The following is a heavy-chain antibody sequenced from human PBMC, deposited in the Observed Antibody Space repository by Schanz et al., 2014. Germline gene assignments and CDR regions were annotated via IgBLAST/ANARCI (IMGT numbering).Heavy chain of an antibody. CDR2: ISGSGGST. CDR3: ARWFLIRGVILDS. J-gene: IGHJ4*02. CDR1: GFTFSSYA. V-gene: IGHV3-23*04. Sequence: VQLVESGGGVVQPGRSLRLSCAASGFTFSSYALHWVRQAPGKGLEWVSAISGSGGSTYYADSVKGRFTISRDNAKSSLYLQMNSLRADDTAMYYCARWFLIRGVILDSWGQGTLVTVSS. D-gene: IGHD3-10*01.